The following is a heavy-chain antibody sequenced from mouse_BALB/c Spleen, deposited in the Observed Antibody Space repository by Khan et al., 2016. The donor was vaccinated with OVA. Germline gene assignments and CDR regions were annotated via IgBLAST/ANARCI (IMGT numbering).Heavy chain of an antibody. J-gene: IGHJ3*01. CDR3: ARGRSY. CDR2: ITYSGTT. Sequence: EVQLQESGPGLVKPSQSLSLTCTVTDFSITSDYAWNWIRQFPGNKLDWMGYITYSGTTSYHPSLKSRISITRDTSKNQFFLQLNSVTTEDTATYYCARGRSYWGQGTLVTVSA. CDR1: DFSITSDYA. V-gene: IGHV3-2*02.